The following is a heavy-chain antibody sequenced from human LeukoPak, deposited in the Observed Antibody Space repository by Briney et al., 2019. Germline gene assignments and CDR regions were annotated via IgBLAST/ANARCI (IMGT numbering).Heavy chain of an antibody. CDR2: IYYTGTT. Sequence: PSETLSLTCTVSGGSISSSLYHWGWIRQSPGKNLEWLGSIYYTGTTHYNPSLKSRVTISVDTSKNQFSLELSSVTAADTAVYYCALRPCSGGICHYKYFDYWGQGTLVTVSS. J-gene: IGHJ4*02. V-gene: IGHV4-39*01. CDR1: GGSISSSLYH. D-gene: IGHD2-15*01. CDR3: ALRPCSGGICHYKYFDY.